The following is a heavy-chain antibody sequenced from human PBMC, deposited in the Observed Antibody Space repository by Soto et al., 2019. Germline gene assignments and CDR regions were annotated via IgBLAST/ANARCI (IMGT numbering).Heavy chain of an antibody. CDR2: ISASGGLK. CDR1: GFTFTNYA. CDR3: AREVGAPSGWLDP. Sequence: EVQLSESGGDLRQPGGSLRLSCAASGFTFTNYAMTWVRQTPGKGLGWVSGISASGGLKYYADSVQGRFTVSRDNSKNILYLQMDNRGDGDTPLYYCAREVGAPSGWLDPWGQGTQVTVSS. D-gene: IGHD1-26*01. V-gene: IGHV3-23*01. J-gene: IGHJ5*02.